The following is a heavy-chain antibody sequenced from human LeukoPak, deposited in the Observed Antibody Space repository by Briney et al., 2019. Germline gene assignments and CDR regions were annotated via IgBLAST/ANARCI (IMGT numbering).Heavy chain of an antibody. CDR2: IYYSGIT. J-gene: IGHJ4*02. CDR3: HFRYCSSSTCFYYFDY. CDR1: GGSISSSSHY. D-gene: IGHD2-2*01. V-gene: IGHV4-39*01. Sequence: SETLSLTCTVSGGSISSSSHYGGWARQPPGKGLEGIGSIYYSGITYYNPYLRSRVTISVDTSKNQFSQKLSSVTATDTAVYYCHFRYCSSSTCFYYFDYWGQGTLVTVSS.